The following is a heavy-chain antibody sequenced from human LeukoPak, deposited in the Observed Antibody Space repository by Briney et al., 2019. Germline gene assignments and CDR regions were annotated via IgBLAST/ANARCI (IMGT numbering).Heavy chain of an antibody. V-gene: IGHV1-18*01. CDR2: ISPYKDTP. CDR3: ARADGGYYYYYMDV. D-gene: IGHD3-10*01. Sequence: ASVKVSCKASGYTFTSYGISWVRQAPGQGLEWLGWISPYKDTPYYTQQVQGRVTLTIDTSTSTAHMELRSLRSDDTAVYYCARADGGYYYYYMDVWGKGTTVTVSS. J-gene: IGHJ6*03. CDR1: GYTFTSYG.